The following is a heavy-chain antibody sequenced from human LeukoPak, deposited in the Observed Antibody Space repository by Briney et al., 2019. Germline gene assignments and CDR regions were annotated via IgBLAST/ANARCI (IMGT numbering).Heavy chain of an antibody. D-gene: IGHD5-18*01. Sequence: GGSLRLSCAASGFTFSSYAMSWVRQAPGKGQEWVSAISGSGGSTYYADSVKGRFTISRDNSKNTLYLQMNSLRAEDTAVYYCAKDWVRIQLWNDYWGQGTLVTVSS. CDR2: ISGSGGST. CDR3: AKDWVRIQLWNDY. J-gene: IGHJ4*02. CDR1: GFTFSSYA. V-gene: IGHV3-23*01.